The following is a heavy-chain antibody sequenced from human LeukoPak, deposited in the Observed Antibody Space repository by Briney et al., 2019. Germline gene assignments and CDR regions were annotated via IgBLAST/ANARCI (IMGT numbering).Heavy chain of an antibody. CDR2: IYYSGST. CDR1: GGSISSSSYY. D-gene: IGHD5-12*01. Sequence: PSETLSLTCTVSGGSISSSSYYWGWIRQPPGRGLEWIGSIYYSGSTYYNPSLKSRVTISVDTSKNQFSLKLSSVTAADTAVYYCARTYSGYDEFDYWGQGTLVTVSS. V-gene: IGHV4-39*07. J-gene: IGHJ4*02. CDR3: ARTYSGYDEFDY.